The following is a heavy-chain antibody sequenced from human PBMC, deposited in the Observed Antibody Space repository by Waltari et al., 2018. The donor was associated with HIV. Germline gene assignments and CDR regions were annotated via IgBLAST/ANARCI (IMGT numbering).Heavy chain of an antibody. V-gene: IGHV1-46*01. D-gene: IGHD5-18*01. Sequence: QVQLVQSGAEVKKPGASVKVSCKASGYTFSNYYMHWVRQAPGQGLEWMGRSNPRCGSTSYAQKFQGRVTMTRDTSTSTVYMELSSLRSEDTAVYYCARSEDTAMVLDYWGQGTLVTVSS. CDR1: GYTFSNYY. J-gene: IGHJ4*02. CDR2: SNPRCGST. CDR3: ARSEDTAMVLDY.